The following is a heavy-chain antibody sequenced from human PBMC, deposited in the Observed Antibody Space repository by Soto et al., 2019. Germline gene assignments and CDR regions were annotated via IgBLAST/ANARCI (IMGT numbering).Heavy chain of an antibody. V-gene: IGHV1-24*01. J-gene: IGHJ4*02. D-gene: IGHD3-9*01. CDR3: ATCPFAEDAGHFDWLLFPGLRFDY. CDR1: GYTLPELS. CDR2: FDPEDGET. Sequence: QVQLVQSGAEVKKPGASVKVSCKVSGYTLPELSMHWVRQAPGKGIEWMGCFDPEDGETIYAQKCQGRVSMTEDTSTETAYMELSRLRSEDTGVYYCATCPFAEDAGHFDWLLFPGLRFDYWGPGTLVTVSS.